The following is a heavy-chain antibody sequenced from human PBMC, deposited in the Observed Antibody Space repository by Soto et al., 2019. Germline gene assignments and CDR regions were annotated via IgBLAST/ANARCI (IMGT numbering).Heavy chain of an antibody. V-gene: IGHV3-30*18. CDR1: GFTFSSYG. J-gene: IGHJ4*02. Sequence: SLRLSCAASGFTFSSYGMHWVRQAPGKGLEWVAVISYDGSKKYYVDSVKGRFTISRDNSKNTLYLQMYSLRAEDTAVYYCAKVVTATYFDFWSGYGSDRSFDYWGQGTLVTVSS. D-gene: IGHD3-3*01. CDR2: ISYDGSKK. CDR3: AKVVTATYFDFWSGYGSDRSFDY.